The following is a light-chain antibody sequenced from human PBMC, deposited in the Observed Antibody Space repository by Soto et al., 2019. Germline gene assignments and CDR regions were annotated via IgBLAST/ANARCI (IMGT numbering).Light chain of an antibody. CDR1: QGISSS. CDR3: QQIDSYPRT. J-gene: IGKJ1*01. Sequence: IQLIQSQSSLSASVGDRVTITCRAGQGISSSLAWYQQKPGKAPNLLISAASTLQTGVPSRFSGSGSGTDFALTISSLQPEDFATYYCQQIDSYPRTFGQGTKVDIK. CDR2: AAS. V-gene: IGKV1-9*01.